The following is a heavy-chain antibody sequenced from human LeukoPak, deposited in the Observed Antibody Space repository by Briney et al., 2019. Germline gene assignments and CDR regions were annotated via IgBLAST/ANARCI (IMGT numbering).Heavy chain of an antibody. CDR2: IDGSGRTT. CDR3: ARVSQPQQPLDY. Sequence: GGSLRLSCAASGFTFNTYEINWVRQAPGKGLECLSYIDGSGRTTYYADSVKGRFTPVRDNAKNSVYLQMNSLRVEDTAVYYCARVSQPQQPLDYWGQGTLVTVSP. J-gene: IGHJ4*02. D-gene: IGHD6-13*01. V-gene: IGHV3-48*03. CDR1: GFTFNTYE.